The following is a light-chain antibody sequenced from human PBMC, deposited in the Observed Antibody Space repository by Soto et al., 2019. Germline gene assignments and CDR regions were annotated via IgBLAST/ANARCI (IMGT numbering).Light chain of an antibody. J-gene: IGKJ4*01. CDR3: QQYKNWPPLT. CDR1: QSVSSY. CDR2: DAS. Sequence: EIVLTQSPATLSLSPGERATPSCRASQSVSSYLAWYQQKPGQAPRLLIYDASNRATGIPARFSGGGSGTEFTLTISSLQSEDFAVYYCQQYKNWPPLTFGGGTKVEIK. V-gene: IGKV3-11*01.